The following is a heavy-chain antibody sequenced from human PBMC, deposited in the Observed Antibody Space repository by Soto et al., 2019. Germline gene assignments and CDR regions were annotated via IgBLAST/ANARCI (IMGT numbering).Heavy chain of an antibody. CDR1: GGTFSSYT. CDR2: IIPILGIA. CDR3: ARIYPDYNWYGGSWFDP. J-gene: IGHJ5*02. V-gene: IGHV1-69*02. Sequence: QVQLVQSGAEVKKPGSSVKVSCKASGGTFSSYTISWVRQAPGQGLEWMGRIIPILGIANYAQKFQGRVTITADKSTSTAYMELSSLRSEDTAVYYCARIYPDYNWYGGSWFDPWGQGTLVTVSS. D-gene: IGHD1-20*01.